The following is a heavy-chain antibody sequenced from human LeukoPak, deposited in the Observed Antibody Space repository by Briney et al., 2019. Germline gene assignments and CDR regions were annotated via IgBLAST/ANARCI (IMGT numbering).Heavy chain of an antibody. CDR1: GFIFSNYG. D-gene: IGHD2-8*02. V-gene: IGHV3-30*18. CDR2: ISYDGINK. CDR3: AKDSGGGKWGANFDY. J-gene: IGHJ4*02. Sequence: HPGGSLRLSCAASGFIFSNYGLHWVRQAPGKGLEWVAVISYDGINKYHADSVKGRFTISRDNSKNTLYLEMNSLRAEDTAVYYCAKDSGGGKWGANFDYWGQGTLVTVSS.